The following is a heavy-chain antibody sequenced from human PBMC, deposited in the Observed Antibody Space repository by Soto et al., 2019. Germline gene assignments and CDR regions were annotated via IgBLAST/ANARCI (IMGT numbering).Heavy chain of an antibody. CDR3: ARPHGGSSGWDNWFDP. J-gene: IGHJ5*02. CDR1: GGSIDSYY. D-gene: IGHD6-25*01. CDR2: VYYTGTT. V-gene: IGHV4-59*01. Sequence: SETLSLTCTVSGGSIDSYYWTWIRQPPGRGLEWIGYVYYTGTTTYSPSLKSRVTISVDASKNQFSLKLSSVTAADTAVYYCARPHGGSSGWDNWFDPWGQGTLVTVSS.